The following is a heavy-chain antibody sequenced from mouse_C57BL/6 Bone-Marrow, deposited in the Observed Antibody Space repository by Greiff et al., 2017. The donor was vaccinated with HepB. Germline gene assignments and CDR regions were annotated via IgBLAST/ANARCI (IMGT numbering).Heavy chain of an antibody. D-gene: IGHD1-1*01. Sequence: QVQLQQPGAELVRPGSSVKLSCKASGYTFTSYWMHWVKQRPIQGLEWIGNIDPSDSETHYNQKFKDKATLTVDKSSSTAYMQLSSLTSEDSAVYYCARGGYGSSYVRYAMDYWGQGTSVTVSS. CDR2: IDPSDSET. V-gene: IGHV1-52*01. CDR1: GYTFTSYW. CDR3: ARGGYGSSYVRYAMDY. J-gene: IGHJ4*01.